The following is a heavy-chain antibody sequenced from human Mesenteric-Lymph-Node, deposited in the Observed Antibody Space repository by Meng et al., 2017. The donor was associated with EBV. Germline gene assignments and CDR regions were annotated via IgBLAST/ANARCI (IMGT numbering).Heavy chain of an antibody. Sequence: QVQLVQSLSEFAEPGASVKLSCKASGFTLTKYDIHWVRQASGQGLEWMGCLNTNTGNPTYAQGFTGRFVFSLDTSLSTTYLQINSLAAEDTAKYYCARTEDYVWGTYDFFDHWGRGTLVTVSS. V-gene: IGHV7-4-1*02. CDR3: ARTEDYVWGTYDFFDH. CDR1: GFTLTKYD. J-gene: IGHJ4*02. D-gene: IGHD3-16*01. CDR2: LNTNTGNP.